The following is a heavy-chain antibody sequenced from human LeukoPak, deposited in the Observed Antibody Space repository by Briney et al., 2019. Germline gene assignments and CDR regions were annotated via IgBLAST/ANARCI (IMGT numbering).Heavy chain of an antibody. CDR3: AKGPTYDSLPYYFDY. Sequence: GESLRLSCSASGFTFSYYAMHWVRQAAGKGLKFVSGIISNGGSTYYADSLKGRFTVSRDNSNNTLYLQMSSLRAEDAAIYYCAKGPTYDSLPYYFDYWGQGTLVTVSS. V-gene: IGHV3-64D*09. CDR2: IISNGGST. J-gene: IGHJ4*02. D-gene: IGHD3-22*01. CDR1: GFTFSYYA.